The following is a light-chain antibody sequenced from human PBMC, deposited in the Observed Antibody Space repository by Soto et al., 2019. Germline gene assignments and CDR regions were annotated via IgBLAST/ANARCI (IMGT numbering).Light chain of an antibody. V-gene: IGKV1-5*01. Sequence: DIQMTQSPSSLSASVGSRFTITCRASQSISNWLAWYQQKTVTAPKLLIYHASTLESGVPSRFSGSGSGTEFTLTISSLQPDDLATYYCQQYMSYSFGQGTKVDIK. CDR3: QQYMSYS. CDR2: HAS. J-gene: IGKJ1*01. CDR1: QSISNW.